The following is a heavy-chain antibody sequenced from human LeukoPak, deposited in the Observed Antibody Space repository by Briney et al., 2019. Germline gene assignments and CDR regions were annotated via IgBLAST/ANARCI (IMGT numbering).Heavy chain of an antibody. CDR2: IYSGGRT. CDR1: GFTVSSNY. D-gene: IGHD3-16*01. J-gene: IGHJ4*02. V-gene: IGHV3-53*01. Sequence: GGSLRLSCAASGFTVSSNYMSWVRQAPGKGLEWVSVIYSGGRTYYADSVKGRFTISRDSSKNTLYLQLNSLRVDDTAVYYCATSMGGGNIDYWGQGTLVTVSS. CDR3: ATSMGGGNIDY.